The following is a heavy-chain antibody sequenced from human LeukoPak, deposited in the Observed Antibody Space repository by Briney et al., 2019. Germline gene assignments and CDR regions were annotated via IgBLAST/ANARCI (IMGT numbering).Heavy chain of an antibody. CDR3: ARDFGGQSNTYYYGSGTDAFDI. D-gene: IGHD3-10*01. CDR1: GVSISSSDYY. J-gene: IGHJ3*02. CDR2: IYYSGST. Sequence: SETLSLTCTVSGVSISSSDYYWGWFRQPPGKGLEWIGSIYYSGSTYYNPSLKSRVTISVDTSKNQFSLKLSSVTAADTAVYYCARDFGGQSNTYYYGSGTDAFDIWGQGTMVTVSS. V-gene: IGHV4-39*07.